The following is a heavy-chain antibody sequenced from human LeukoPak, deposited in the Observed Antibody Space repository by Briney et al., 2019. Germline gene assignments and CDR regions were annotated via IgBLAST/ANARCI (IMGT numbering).Heavy chain of an antibody. J-gene: IGHJ2*01. CDR2: IYTSGST. CDR1: GGSISSGSYY. V-gene: IGHV4-61*02. CDR3: ARKPATIFGAGYWYFDL. D-gene: IGHD3-3*01. Sequence: SETLSVTCTVSGGSISSGSYYRSWIRQPAGKGLEWIGRIYTSGSTNYNPSLKSRVTISVDTSKNQFSLKLSSVTAADTAVYYCARKPATIFGAGYWYFDLWGRGTLVTVSS.